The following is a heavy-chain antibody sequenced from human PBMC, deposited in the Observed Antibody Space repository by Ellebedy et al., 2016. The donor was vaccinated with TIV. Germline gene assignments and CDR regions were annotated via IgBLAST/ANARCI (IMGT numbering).Heavy chain of an antibody. Sequence: GRFTISRDNAKSSLYLQMNSLRAEDTAVYYCATLGGLAASATNGVVFDIWGQGTIVTVSS. V-gene: IGHV3-11*03. J-gene: IGHJ3*02. D-gene: IGHD6-13*01. CDR3: ATLGGLAASATNGVVFDI.